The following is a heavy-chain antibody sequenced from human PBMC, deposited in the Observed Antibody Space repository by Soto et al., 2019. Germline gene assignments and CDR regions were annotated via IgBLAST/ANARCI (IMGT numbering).Heavy chain of an antibody. CDR3: AGLGYCSSTSCYFAY. CDR2: IYYSGST. V-gene: IGHV4-39*01. D-gene: IGHD2-2*01. CDR1: GGSISSSSYY. Sequence: SETLSLTCTVSGGSISSSSYYWGWIRQPPGKGLEWIGSIYYSGSTYYNPSLKSRVTISVDTSKNQFSLKLSSVTAADTAVYYCAGLGYCSSTSCYFAYWGQGTLVTVSS. J-gene: IGHJ4*02.